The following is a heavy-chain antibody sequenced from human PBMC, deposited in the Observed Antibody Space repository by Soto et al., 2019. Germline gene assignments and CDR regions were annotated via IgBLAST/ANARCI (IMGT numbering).Heavy chain of an antibody. D-gene: IGHD2-8*01. CDR3: ERMPLSCNNPVSCPS. Sequence: GGSLILSCAASGFTFSTYTMTWARQAPGKGLEWVSSIDSSNKYMFYADSVKGRFTVSRDNTKSSLFLQMTGLRAEDTAVYYCERMPLSCNNPVSCPSWGQGTLVTVSS. CDR2: IDSSNKYM. J-gene: IGHJ5*02. V-gene: IGHV3-21*01. CDR1: GFTFSTYT.